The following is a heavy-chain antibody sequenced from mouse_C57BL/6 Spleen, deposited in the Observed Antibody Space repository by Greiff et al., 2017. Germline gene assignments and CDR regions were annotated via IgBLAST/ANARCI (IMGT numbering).Heavy chain of an antibody. CDR1: GYAFRSSW. J-gene: IGHJ2*01. CDR2: IYPGDGDT. CDR3: ARGGGGGDYFDY. Sequence: QVQLQQSGPELVKPGASVKISCKASGYAFRSSWMNWVKQRPGKGLEWIGRIYPGDGDTNYNGKFKGKATLTADKSSSTAYMQLSSLTSEDSAVYLCARGGGGGDYFDYWGQGTTLTVSS. V-gene: IGHV1-82*01.